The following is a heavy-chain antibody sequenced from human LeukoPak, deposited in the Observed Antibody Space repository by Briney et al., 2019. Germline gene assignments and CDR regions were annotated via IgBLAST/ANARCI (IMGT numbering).Heavy chain of an antibody. CDR3: ARGGDYGGNEAAWAFDI. D-gene: IGHD4-23*01. V-gene: IGHV4-31*03. Sequence: NSSETLSLTCTVSAGSISSGGYYWSWIRQLPGKGLEWIGYIYYSGNTYYNPSLKSRVTISVDTSKDQFSLKLSSVTAADTAVYYCARGGDYGGNEAAWAFDIWGQGTMVTVSS. J-gene: IGHJ3*02. CDR2: IYYSGNT. CDR1: AGSISSGGYY.